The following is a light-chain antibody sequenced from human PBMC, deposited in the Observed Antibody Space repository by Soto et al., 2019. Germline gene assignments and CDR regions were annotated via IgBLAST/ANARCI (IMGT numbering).Light chain of an antibody. CDR2: DAS. J-gene: IGKJ1*01. V-gene: IGKV1-5*01. Sequence: QMTQSPSTLSASVGDRVTITCRASQSISSWLAWYQQKPGKAPKLLIYDASSLESGVPSRFSGSGSGTEFTLTISSLQPDDFATYYCQQYNSYSPWTFGQGTKVEIK. CDR1: QSISSW. CDR3: QQYNSYSPWT.